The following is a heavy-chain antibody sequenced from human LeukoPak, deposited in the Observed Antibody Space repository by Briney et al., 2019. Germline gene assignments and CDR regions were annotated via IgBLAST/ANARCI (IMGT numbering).Heavy chain of an antibody. J-gene: IGHJ4*02. CDR1: GYSFTSHY. V-gene: IGHV1-46*01. CDR2: INPSGSST. D-gene: IGHD2-2*01. Sequence: ASVKVSCKASGYSFTSHYMHWVRQAPGQGLEWMGLINPSGSSTLYAQKFQGRVTMTRDMSTTTDYMELSSLRSDDTAVYYCAEGYCSSTSCYAFDYWGQGTLVTVSS. CDR3: AEGYCSSTSCYAFDY.